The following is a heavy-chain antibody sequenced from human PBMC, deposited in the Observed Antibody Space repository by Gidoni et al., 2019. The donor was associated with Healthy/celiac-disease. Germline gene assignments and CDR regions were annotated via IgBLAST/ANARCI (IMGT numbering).Heavy chain of an antibody. V-gene: IGHV2-5*02. J-gene: IGHJ3*02. Sequence: QITLKESGPTLVKPTQTLTLTCTLSGFSLRPSGVGVGWIRQPPGKALEWLALIYWDDDKRYSPSLKSRLTITKDTSKNQVVLTMTNMDPVDTATYYCAHSDGSYASDAFDIWGQGTMVTVSS. CDR1: GFSLRPSGVG. D-gene: IGHD1-26*01. CDR3: AHSDGSYASDAFDI. CDR2: IYWDDDK.